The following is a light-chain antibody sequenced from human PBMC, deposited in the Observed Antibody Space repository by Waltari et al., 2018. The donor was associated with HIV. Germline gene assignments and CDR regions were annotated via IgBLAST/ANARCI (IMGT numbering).Light chain of an antibody. Sequence: QSALTQPASVSGSPGQSITISCTGSVNDIGFHNSVSWFQQYPGRAPKLLTYGVDSRPSVVSHRFSGSISANTAYLTISGLQTDDEAEYYCASYTRTTSWVFGGGTTLSVL. CDR1: VNDIGFHNS. J-gene: IGLJ3*02. CDR3: ASYTRTTSWV. V-gene: IGLV2-14*03. CDR2: GVD.